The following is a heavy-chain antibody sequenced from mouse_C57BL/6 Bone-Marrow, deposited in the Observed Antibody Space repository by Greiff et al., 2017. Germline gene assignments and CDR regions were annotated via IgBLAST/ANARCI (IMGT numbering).Heavy chain of an antibody. D-gene: IGHD1-1*01. V-gene: IGHV1-19*01. Sequence: VQLQQSGPVLVKPGASVKMSCKASGYTFTDYYMNWVKQSHGKSLEWIGVINPYNGGTSYTQKFKGKATLTVDKSSSTSYIELNSLPSEDSAVYYCASQNYGSSWGQGTTLTVSS. CDR1: GYTFTDYY. CDR3: ASQNYGSS. J-gene: IGHJ2*01. CDR2: INPYNGGT.